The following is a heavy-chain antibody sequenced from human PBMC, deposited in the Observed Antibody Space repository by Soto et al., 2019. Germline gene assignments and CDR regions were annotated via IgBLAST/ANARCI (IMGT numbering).Heavy chain of an antibody. CDR3: ARTLVRWRGARYGMDV. D-gene: IGHD3-10*01. Sequence: QVQLVQSGAEVKKPGASVKVSCKASGYTFTSYDINWVRQATGQGLEWMGWMNPNSGNTGYAQKFQGRVTMTRNTSISTAYMELSSLRSEDTAVYYCARTLVRWRGARYGMDVWGQGTTVTVSS. CDR1: GYTFTSYD. V-gene: IGHV1-8*01. CDR2: MNPNSGNT. J-gene: IGHJ6*02.